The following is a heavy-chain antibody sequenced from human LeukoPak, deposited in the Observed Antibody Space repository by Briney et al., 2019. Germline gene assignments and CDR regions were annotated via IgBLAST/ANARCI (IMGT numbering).Heavy chain of an antibody. Sequence: SVKVSCKASGGTFSSYAISWVRQAPGQGLEWMGRIITILGIANYAQKFQGRVTITADRSTSTAYMELSSLRSEDTAVYYCARDEDTAMVRGYYYYGMDVWGQGTTVTVSS. CDR1: GGTFSSYA. J-gene: IGHJ6*02. D-gene: IGHD5-18*01. V-gene: IGHV1-69*04. CDR2: IITILGIA. CDR3: ARDEDTAMVRGYYYYGMDV.